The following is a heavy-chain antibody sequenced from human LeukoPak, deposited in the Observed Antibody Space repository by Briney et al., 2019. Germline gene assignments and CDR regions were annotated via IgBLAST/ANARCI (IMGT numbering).Heavy chain of an antibody. CDR1: GGSITSGGYF. J-gene: IGHJ4*02. V-gene: IGHV4-31*03. Sequence: PSGTLSLTCTVSGGSITSGGYFWSWIRQHPGKGLEWIGYISYSGNTYYNPSLKSRLTISVDTSKNQFSLKLSSVTAADTAVYYCARSFGESYFDYWGQGILVTVSS. D-gene: IGHD3-10*01. CDR3: ARSFGESYFDY. CDR2: ISYSGNT.